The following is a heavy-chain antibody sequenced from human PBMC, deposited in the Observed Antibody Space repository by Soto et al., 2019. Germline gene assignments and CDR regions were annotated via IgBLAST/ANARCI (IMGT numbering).Heavy chain of an antibody. D-gene: IGHD3-16*02. CDR2: IRSKANSYAT. V-gene: IGHV3-73*01. CDR1: GFTFSGSA. J-gene: IGHJ4*02. Sequence: GGSLRLSCAASGFTFSGSAMHWVRQASGKGLEWVGRIRSKANSYATAYAASVKGRFTISRDDSKNTAYLQMNSLKTEDTAVYYCTRPRAFGGVIVMDYWGQGTLVTVSS. CDR3: TRPRAFGGVIVMDY.